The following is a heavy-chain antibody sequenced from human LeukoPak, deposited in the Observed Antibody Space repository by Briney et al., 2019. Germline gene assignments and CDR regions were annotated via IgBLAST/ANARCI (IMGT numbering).Heavy chain of an antibody. CDR2: VYYGGRT. CDR3: GRGRETLRY. V-gene: IGHV4-39*07. D-gene: IGHD1-26*01. CDR1: GGSINSIPYY. J-gene: IGHJ4*02. Sequence: PSETLSLTCIVSGGSINSIPYYWGWVRQPPGKGLEWIGTVYYGGRTYYNSSLRSRVTISVDTSRNQFSLTLTSVTAADTAVYYCGRGRETLRYWGQGTLVTVSS.